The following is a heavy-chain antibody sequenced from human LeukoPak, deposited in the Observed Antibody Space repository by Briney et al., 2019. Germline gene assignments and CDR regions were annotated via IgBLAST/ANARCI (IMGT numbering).Heavy chain of an antibody. Sequence: SETLSLTCTVSGGSISSYYWSWIRQPPGKGLEWIGYIYTSGSTNYNPSLKSRVTISVDTSKNQFSLKLSFVTAADTAVYYCARHSRDGSADAFDIWGQGTMVTVSS. CDR2: IYTSGST. J-gene: IGHJ3*02. CDR3: ARHSRDGSADAFDI. CDR1: GGSISSYY. V-gene: IGHV4-4*09. D-gene: IGHD5-24*01.